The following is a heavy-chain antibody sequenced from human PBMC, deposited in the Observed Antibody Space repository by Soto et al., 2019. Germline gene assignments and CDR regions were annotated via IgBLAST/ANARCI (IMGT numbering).Heavy chain of an antibody. J-gene: IGHJ6*02. CDR3: AREGGNDFWSGYSGYGMDV. CDR2: ISYDGSNK. Sequence: LRLSCAASGFTFSSYAMHWVRQAPGKGLEWVAVISYDGSNKYYADSVKGRFTISRDNSKNTLYLQMNSLRAEDTAVYYCAREGGNDFWSGYSGYGMDVWGQGTTVTVSS. V-gene: IGHV3-30-3*01. CDR1: GFTFSSYA. D-gene: IGHD3-3*01.